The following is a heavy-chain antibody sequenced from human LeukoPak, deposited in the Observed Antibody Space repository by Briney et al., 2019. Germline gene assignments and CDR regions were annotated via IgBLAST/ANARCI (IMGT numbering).Heavy chain of an antibody. CDR1: GFTFSSYS. Sequence: PGGSLRLSCAASGFTFSSYSMNWVRQAPGKGLEWVSSISSSSSHIYYADSVKGRFTISRDNAKNSLYLQMNSLRAEDTAVYYCARVKGESNYYGPFDPWGQGTLVTVSS. D-gene: IGHD3-10*01. J-gene: IGHJ5*02. CDR3: ARVKGESNYYGPFDP. V-gene: IGHV3-21*01. CDR2: ISSSSSHI.